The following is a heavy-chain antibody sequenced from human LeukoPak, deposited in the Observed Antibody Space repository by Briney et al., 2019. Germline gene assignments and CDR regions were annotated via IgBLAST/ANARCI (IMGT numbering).Heavy chain of an antibody. V-gene: IGHV3-23*01. D-gene: IGHD2-2*01. CDR3: AKELGYCSSTSCHPLYYYYYYMDV. Sequence: GGSLTLSCAASGFTFSSYAVRWVRQAPGGGREWVSAISGRGGRTYYGDSVEGRFPLPRDNSKNTLYLQMNSLRAEDTAVYYCAKELGYCSSTSCHPLYYYYYYMDVWGKGTTVTVSS. CDR2: ISGRGGRT. CDR1: GFTFSSYA. J-gene: IGHJ6*03.